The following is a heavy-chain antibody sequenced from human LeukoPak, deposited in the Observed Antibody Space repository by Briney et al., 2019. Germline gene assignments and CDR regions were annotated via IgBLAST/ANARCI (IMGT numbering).Heavy chain of an antibody. CDR2: IIPIFGTA. V-gene: IGHV1-69*13. CDR3: ARDRYGEMATIGY. J-gene: IGHJ4*02. Sequence: SVKVSCKASGGTFSSYAISWVRQAPGQGLEWIGGIIPIFGTANYAQKFQGRVTITADESTSTAYMELSSLRSEDTAVYYCARDRYGEMATIGYWGQGTLVTVSS. CDR1: GGTFSSYA. D-gene: IGHD5-24*01.